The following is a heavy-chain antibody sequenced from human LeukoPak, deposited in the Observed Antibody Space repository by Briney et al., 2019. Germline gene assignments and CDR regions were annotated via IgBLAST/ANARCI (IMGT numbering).Heavy chain of an antibody. J-gene: IGHJ4*02. V-gene: IGHV4-39*07. CDR2: VYYSGST. Sequence: SETLSLTCTVSGGSISRSSYYWGWIRQPPGKGLERIGSVYYSGSTYYNPSLKSRVTISVDTSKNQFSLKLSSVTAADTAVYYCARFQSGRMIVGGIDYWGQGTLVTVSS. CDR1: GGSISRSSYY. D-gene: IGHD3-22*01. CDR3: ARFQSGRMIVGGIDY.